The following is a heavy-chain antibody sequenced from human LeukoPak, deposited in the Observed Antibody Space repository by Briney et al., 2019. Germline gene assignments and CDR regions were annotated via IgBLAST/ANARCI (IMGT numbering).Heavy chain of an antibody. Sequence: GESLKISCKGFGCSFTSYWVGWVRQMPGKGLEWMGIIYPGDSDTRYSPSFQGQVTISADKSISTAYLQWSSLKASDTAMYYCARHSLADYDILTGLNWFDPWGQGTLVSVSS. V-gene: IGHV5-51*01. D-gene: IGHD3-9*01. J-gene: IGHJ5*02. CDR2: IYPGDSDT. CDR3: ARHSLADYDILTGLNWFDP. CDR1: GCSFTSYW.